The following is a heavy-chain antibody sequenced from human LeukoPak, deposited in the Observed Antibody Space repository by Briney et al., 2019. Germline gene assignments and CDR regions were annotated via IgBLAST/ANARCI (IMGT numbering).Heavy chain of an antibody. V-gene: IGHV3-30*04. CDR2: ISYDGSNK. CDR3: AREYKEPQDIVVVVAAEPAFDI. J-gene: IGHJ3*02. CDR1: GFTFSSYA. D-gene: IGHD2-15*01. Sequence: GGSLRLSCVASGFTFSSYAMHWVRQAPGKGLEWVAVISYDGSNKYYADSVKGRFTISRDNSKNTLYLQMNSLRAEDTAVYYCAREYKEPQDIVVVVAAEPAFDIWGQGTMVTVSS.